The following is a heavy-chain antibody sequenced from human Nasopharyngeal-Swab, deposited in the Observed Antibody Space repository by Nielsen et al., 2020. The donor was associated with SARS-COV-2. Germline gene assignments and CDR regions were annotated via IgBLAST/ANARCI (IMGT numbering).Heavy chain of an antibody. V-gene: IGHV1-69*04. Sequence: SVKVSCKASGGTFSSYAISWVRQAPGQRLEWMGRIIPIFGIANYAQKLQGRVTITADKSTSTACMELSSLRSEDTAVYYCASQGGGDYYDSRRYYNYVMDVWGQGTTVTVSS. D-gene: IGHD3-22*01. CDR1: GGTFSSYA. CDR3: ASQGGGDYYDSRRYYNYVMDV. J-gene: IGHJ6*02. CDR2: IIPIFGIA.